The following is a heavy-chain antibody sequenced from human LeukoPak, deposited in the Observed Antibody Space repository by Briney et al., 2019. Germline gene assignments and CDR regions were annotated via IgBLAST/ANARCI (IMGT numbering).Heavy chain of an antibody. CDR3: AKARLPLGELSLFDY. J-gene: IGHJ4*02. CDR2: ITTGGTT. Sequence: GGSLRLSCVASGFTVSDNYMSWVRQAPGKGLQWVSVITTGGTTYYADSVRGTFTISRDISKTTLYLQMNSLRAEDTAVYYCAKARLPLGELSLFDYWGQGTLVTVSS. CDR1: GFTVSDNY. D-gene: IGHD3-16*02. V-gene: IGHV3-66*01.